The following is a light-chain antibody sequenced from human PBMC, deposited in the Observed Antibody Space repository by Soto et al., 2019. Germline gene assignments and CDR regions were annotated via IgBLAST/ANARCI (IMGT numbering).Light chain of an antibody. CDR1: SSNIGAVYD. J-gene: IGLJ2*01. Sequence: QSVLTQPPSVSGAPGQRVTISCTGSSSNIGAVYDVHWYQQLPGTAPKHLIYGNSNRPSGVPDRFSGSKSGTSASLAITGLQAEDEGDYYCQSYDSSLTGTVFGGGTQLTVL. V-gene: IGLV1-40*01. CDR2: GNS. CDR3: QSYDSSLTGTV.